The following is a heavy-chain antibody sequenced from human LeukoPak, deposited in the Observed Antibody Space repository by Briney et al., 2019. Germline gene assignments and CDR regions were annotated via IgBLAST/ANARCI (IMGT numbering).Heavy chain of an antibody. D-gene: IGHD5-24*01. J-gene: IGHJ6*02. CDR3: TTRDGYNFDSSYYGMDV. V-gene: IGHV3-15*01. CDR2: IKSEADGGTI. Sequence: PGGSLRLSCAASGFIFRNAWMNWVRQAPGKGLEWVGHIKSEADGGTIDYAAPVKGRFIISRDDSKNTLYLQMSSLKSEDTAVYYCTTRDGYNFDSSYYGMDVWGQGTTVTVSS. CDR1: GFIFRNAW.